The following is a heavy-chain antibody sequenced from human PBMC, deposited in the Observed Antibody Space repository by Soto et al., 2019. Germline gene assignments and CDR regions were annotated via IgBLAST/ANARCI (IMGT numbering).Heavy chain of an antibody. D-gene: IGHD6-13*01. V-gene: IGHV4-59*01. Sequence: SETLSLTCTFSGFNISSSHWSWIRQPPGKGLEWIGYMFYSGGTNYNPSLKSRVTISADTSKNQFSLNVTSVTAADTALYYCASSGRDLGSSSPKGKNYYSYYGLDVWGQGTTVTVSS. J-gene: IGHJ6*02. CDR2: MFYSGGT. CDR3: ASSGRDLGSSSPKGKNYYSYYGLDV. CDR1: GFNISSSH.